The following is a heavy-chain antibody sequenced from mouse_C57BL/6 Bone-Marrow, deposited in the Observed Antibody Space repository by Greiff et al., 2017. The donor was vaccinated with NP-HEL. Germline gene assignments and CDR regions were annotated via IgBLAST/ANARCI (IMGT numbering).Heavy chain of an antibody. Sequence: EVQLVESEGGLVQPGSSMKLSCTASGFTFSDYYMAWVRQVPEKGLEWVANINYDGSSTYYLDSLKSRFIISRDNAKNILYLQMSSLKSEDTATYYCAREGTTVVESGAMDYWGQGTSVTVSS. CDR1: GFTFSDYY. CDR2: INYDGSST. CDR3: AREGTTVVESGAMDY. D-gene: IGHD1-1*01. V-gene: IGHV5-16*01. J-gene: IGHJ4*01.